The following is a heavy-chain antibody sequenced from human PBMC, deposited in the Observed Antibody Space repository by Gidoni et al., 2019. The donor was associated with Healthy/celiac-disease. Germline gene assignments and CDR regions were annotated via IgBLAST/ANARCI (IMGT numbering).Heavy chain of an antibody. V-gene: IGHV3-30-3*01. D-gene: IGHD6-13*01. J-gene: IGHJ4*02. CDR2: ISYDGSNK. CDR3: ARDLLVYSSSWGGFDY. CDR1: GFTCRSYA. Sequence: QVQLVESGGGGVQRGRSLRLSCAASGFTCRSYAMHWVRQAPGKGLEWVAVISYDGSNKSYADSVTGRFTISRDNSKNTLYLQMNSLRAEDTAVYYCARDLLVYSSSWGGFDYWGQGTLVTVSS.